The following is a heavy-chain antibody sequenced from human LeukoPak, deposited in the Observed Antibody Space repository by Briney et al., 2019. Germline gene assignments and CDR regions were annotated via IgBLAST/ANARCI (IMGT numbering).Heavy chain of an antibody. CDR1: GYSFTSYW. CDR2: IYPGDSDT. Sequence: PGESLKISCKGSGYSFTSYWIGWVRQMPGKGLEWMGSIYPGDSDTRYSPSFQGQVTISADKSISTAYLQWSSLKASDTAMYYCARHLLSYGSVSYRAFDIWGQGTMVTVSS. V-gene: IGHV5-51*01. CDR3: ARHLLSYGSVSYRAFDI. D-gene: IGHD3-10*01. J-gene: IGHJ3*02.